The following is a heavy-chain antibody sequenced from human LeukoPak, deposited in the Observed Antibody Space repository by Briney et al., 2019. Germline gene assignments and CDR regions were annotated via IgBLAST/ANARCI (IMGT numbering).Heavy chain of an antibody. CDR3: ASTAQLLYGDYYYYMDV. D-gene: IGHD2-2*02. Sequence: PSQTLSLTCTVSGGSISSGSYYWSWIRQPAGKGLEWIGRIYTSGSTNYNPSLKSRVTISVDTSKNQFSLKLSSVTAADTAVYYCASTAQLLYGDYYYYMDVWGKGTTVTVSS. V-gene: IGHV4-61*02. CDR1: GGSISSGSYY. CDR2: IYTSGST. J-gene: IGHJ6*03.